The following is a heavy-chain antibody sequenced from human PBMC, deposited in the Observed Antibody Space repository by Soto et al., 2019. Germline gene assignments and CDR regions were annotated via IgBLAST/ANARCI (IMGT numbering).Heavy chain of an antibody. V-gene: IGHV1-69*12. CDR3: AREGSYSSSTPFDY. CDR2: IIPIFGTA. D-gene: IGHD6-6*01. Sequence: QVQLVQSGAEVKKPGSSVKVSCKASGGTFSSYAISWVRQAPGQGLEWMGGIIPIFGTANYAQKFQGRVTITADESTSTADMELSSLRSEDTAVYYCAREGSYSSSTPFDYWGQGPLVTVSS. CDR1: GGTFSSYA. J-gene: IGHJ4*02.